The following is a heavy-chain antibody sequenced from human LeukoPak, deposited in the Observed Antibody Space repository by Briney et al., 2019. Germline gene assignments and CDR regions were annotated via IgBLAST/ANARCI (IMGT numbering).Heavy chain of an antibody. V-gene: IGHV1-69*13. CDR1: GGTFSSYA. CDR2: IIPIFGTA. J-gene: IGHJ3*02. D-gene: IGHD6-13*01. Sequence: SVKVSFKASGGTFSSYAISWVRQAPGQGLEWMGGIIPIFGTANYAQKFQGRVTITADESTSTAYMELSSLRSEDTAVYYCARLAAAENAFDIWGQGTMVTVSS. CDR3: ARLAAAENAFDI.